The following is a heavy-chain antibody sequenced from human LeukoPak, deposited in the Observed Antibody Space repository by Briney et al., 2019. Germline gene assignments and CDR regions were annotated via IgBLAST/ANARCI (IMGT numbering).Heavy chain of an antibody. D-gene: IGHD4-23*01. J-gene: IGHJ3*02. V-gene: IGHV3-72*01. CDR2: ITNKAAGFTT. CDR3: ARERWSRASDN. Sequence: GGSLRLSCAASGLNFSAHHLDWVRQAPGKGPEWVGSITNKAAGFTTEYATSVKGRFIVSRDESKNSLYLEMNSLKTEDTAVYYCARERWSRASDNWGQGTMVSVSS. CDR1: GLNFSAHH.